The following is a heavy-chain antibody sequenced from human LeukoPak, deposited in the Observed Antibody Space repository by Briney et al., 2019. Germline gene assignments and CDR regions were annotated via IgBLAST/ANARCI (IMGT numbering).Heavy chain of an antibody. D-gene: IGHD6-13*01. CDR1: GFTFSSYA. V-gene: IGHV3-23*01. CDR2: ISGSGGST. Sequence: GGSLRLSCAASGFTFSSYAMSWVRRAPGKGLEWVSAISGSGGSTYYADSVKGRFTISRDNSKNTLYLQMNSLRAEDTAVYYCAKDQEIAAAGPYNWFDPWGQGTLVTVSS. J-gene: IGHJ5*02. CDR3: AKDQEIAAAGPYNWFDP.